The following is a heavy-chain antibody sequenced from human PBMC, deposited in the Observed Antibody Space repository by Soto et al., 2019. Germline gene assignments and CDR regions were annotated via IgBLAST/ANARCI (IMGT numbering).Heavy chain of an antibody. CDR2: IYYMGRT. CDR1: GSISTYY. V-gene: IGHV4-59*01. D-gene: IGHD1-26*01. CDR3: ARDPVGVTHFDY. J-gene: IGHJ4*02. Sequence: SETLSLTCSVGSISTYYWNWIRQPPGKGLEWIGYIYYMGRTNYNPSLKSRVTMSIDTSKNQFSLKLSSVTAADTAVYYCARDPVGVTHFDYWGQGALVTVSS.